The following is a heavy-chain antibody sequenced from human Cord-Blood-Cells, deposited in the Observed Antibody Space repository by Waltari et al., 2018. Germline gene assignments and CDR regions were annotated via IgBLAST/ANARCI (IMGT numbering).Heavy chain of an antibody. Sequence: QLQLQESGPGLVKPSETLSLTCTVSGGSISSSSYYWGWIRQPPGKGLEWIGIIYYSGRPYYNPSLKSRVTISVDTSKNQFSLKLSSVTAADTAVYYCARQVWESIDYWGQGTLVTVSS. CDR2: IYYSGRP. V-gene: IGHV4-39*01. D-gene: IGHD1-26*01. CDR3: ARQVWESIDY. CDR1: GGSISSSSYY. J-gene: IGHJ4*02.